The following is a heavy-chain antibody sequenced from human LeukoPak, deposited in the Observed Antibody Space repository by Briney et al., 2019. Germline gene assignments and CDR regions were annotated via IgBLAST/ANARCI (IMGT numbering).Heavy chain of an antibody. CDR1: GFTVSSNY. J-gene: IGHJ4*02. CDR3: VKDEPKITMRY. Sequence: PGGSLRLSCAASGFTVSSNYMSWVRQAPGKGLEWVSVIYSGGSTYYADSVKGRFTISRDISKNSLYLQMNSLRSEDTALYYCVKDEPKITMRYWGQGTLVTVSS. D-gene: IGHD3-3*01. CDR2: IYSGGST. V-gene: IGHV3-53*05.